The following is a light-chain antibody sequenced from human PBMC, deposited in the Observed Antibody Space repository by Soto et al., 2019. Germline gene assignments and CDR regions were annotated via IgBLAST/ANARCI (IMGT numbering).Light chain of an antibody. V-gene: IGKV1D-12*01. CDR3: QKSNSFPIT. CDR1: QGITNR. J-gene: IGKJ5*01. CDR2: EAS. Sequence: DIQMTQSPSSVSASVGDRVTITCRASQGITNRLAWYQQKPGKAPKLLIYEASILQSGVPSRISGSGSGTDFTLTISSLQPEDFATYYCQKSNSFPITFGQGTRLEIK.